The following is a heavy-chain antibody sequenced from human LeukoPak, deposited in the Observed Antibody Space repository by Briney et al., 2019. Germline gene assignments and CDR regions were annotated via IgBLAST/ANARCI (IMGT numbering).Heavy chain of an antibody. V-gene: IGHV3-7*03. CDR2: IKEDGSEK. D-gene: IGHD3-9*01. CDR1: GASLTSSSYY. Sequence: PSETLSLTCTVSGASLTSSSYYWGWIRQPPGKGLEWVANIKEDGSEKYYVDSVKGRFTISRDNAKNSLYLQMNSLRAEDTAVYYCARRYFDLWGQGTLVTVSS. J-gene: IGHJ4*02. CDR3: ARRYFDL.